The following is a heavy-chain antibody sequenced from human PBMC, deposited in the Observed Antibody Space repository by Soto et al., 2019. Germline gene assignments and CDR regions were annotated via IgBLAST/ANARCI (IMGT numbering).Heavy chain of an antibody. CDR3: ARIYGDPFDY. Sequence: GASVKVSCKASGGTFSSYAISWVRQAPGQGLEWMGGIIPIFGTANYAQKFQGRVTITADESTSTAYMELSSPRSEDTAVYYCARIYGDPFDYWGQGTLVTVSS. J-gene: IGHJ4*02. CDR2: IIPIFGTA. V-gene: IGHV1-69*13. CDR1: GGTFSSYA. D-gene: IGHD4-17*01.